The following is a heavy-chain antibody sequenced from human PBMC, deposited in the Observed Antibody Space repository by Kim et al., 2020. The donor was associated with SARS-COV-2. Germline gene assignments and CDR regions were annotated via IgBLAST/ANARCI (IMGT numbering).Heavy chain of an antibody. J-gene: IGHJ6*03. CDR1: GFTFDDYA. V-gene: IGHV3-43*02. D-gene: IGHD3-9*01. Sequence: GGSLRLSCAASGFTFDDYAMHWVRQAPGKGLEWVSLISGDGGSTYYADSVKGRFTISRDNSKNSLYLQMNSLRTEDTALYYCAKDGGNYDILTGYYMDVWGQGTTVTVSS. CDR2: ISGDGGST. CDR3: AKDGGNYDILTGYYMDV.